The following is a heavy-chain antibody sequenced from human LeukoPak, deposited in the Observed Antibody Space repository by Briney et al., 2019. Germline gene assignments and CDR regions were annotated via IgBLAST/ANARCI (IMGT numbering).Heavy chain of an antibody. CDR3: AKWSGDYPSYCLDY. V-gene: IGHV3-33*06. Sequence: GRSLRLSCAASGFTFRSYGSHWVRQAPGKGLEWVALIRSDGSSKNYADSVKGRFTISRDASKNTVYLQMNSLRAEDTAVYSCAKWSGDYPSYCLDYWGQGTLVTVSS. CDR2: IRSDGSSK. D-gene: IGHD4-17*01. J-gene: IGHJ4*02. CDR1: GFTFRSYG.